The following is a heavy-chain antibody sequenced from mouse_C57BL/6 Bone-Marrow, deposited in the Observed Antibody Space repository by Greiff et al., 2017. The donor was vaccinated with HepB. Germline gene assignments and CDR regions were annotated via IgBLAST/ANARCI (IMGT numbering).Heavy chain of an antibody. CDR3: AMGDYDEEDFDY. J-gene: IGHJ2*01. D-gene: IGHD2-4*01. CDR1: GYTFTSYW. Sequence: VQLQQPGAELVKPGASVKLSCKASGYTFTSYWMHWVKQRPGQGLEWIGMIHPNSGSTNYNEKFKSKATLTVDKSSSTAYMQLSSLTSEDSAVYYCAMGDYDEEDFDYWGQGTTLTVSS. V-gene: IGHV1-64*01. CDR2: IHPNSGST.